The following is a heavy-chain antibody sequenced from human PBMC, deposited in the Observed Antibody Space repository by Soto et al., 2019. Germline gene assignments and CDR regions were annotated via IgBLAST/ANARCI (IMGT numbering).Heavy chain of an antibody. D-gene: IGHD3-10*01. CDR1: GYTFTSYG. CDR2: ISGFNDDT. Sequence: QAQLVQSGVEMKNVGASVKVSCKASGYTFTSYGISWVRQAPGQGLEWMGWISGFNDDTNHAQKFQGRVTVTKDTSTSTAYTELRSLKSDDTAVYYCARSGSYYPARNWFGPWGQGTLVTVSS. V-gene: IGHV1-18*01. J-gene: IGHJ5*02. CDR3: ARSGSYYPARNWFGP.